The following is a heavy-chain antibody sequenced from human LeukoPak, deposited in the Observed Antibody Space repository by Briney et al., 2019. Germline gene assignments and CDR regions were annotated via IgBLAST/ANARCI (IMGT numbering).Heavy chain of an antibody. V-gene: IGHV1-46*01. CDR2: INPSGGST. CDR3: AGGGADGDYFDY. D-gene: IGHD1-26*01. Sequence: ASVKVSCKASGYTFTSYYMHWVRQAPGQGLEWMGIINPSGGSTSYAQKFQGRVTMTRDTSTSTVDMELSSLRSEDTAVYYCAGGGADGDYFDYWGQGTLVTVSS. CDR1: GYTFTSYY. J-gene: IGHJ4*02.